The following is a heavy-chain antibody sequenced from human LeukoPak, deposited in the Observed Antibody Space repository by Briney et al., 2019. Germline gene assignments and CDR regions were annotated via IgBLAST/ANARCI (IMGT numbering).Heavy chain of an antibody. J-gene: IGHJ4*02. CDR1: GFTFDVYA. CDR2: ISWNSGNI. CDR3: ARDATRGYCSGGSCYLGFLGIDY. Sequence: GRSLRLSCAASGFTFDVYAMHWVRQAPGKGLEWVSGISWNSGNIGYADSVKGRFTISRDNAKNSLYLQMNSLRAEDTALYYCARDATRGYCSGGSCYLGFLGIDYWGQGTLVTVSS. D-gene: IGHD2-15*01. V-gene: IGHV3-9*01.